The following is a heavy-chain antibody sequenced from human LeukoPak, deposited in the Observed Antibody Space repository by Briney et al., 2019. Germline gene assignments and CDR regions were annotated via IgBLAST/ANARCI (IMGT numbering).Heavy chain of an antibody. J-gene: IGHJ4*02. V-gene: IGHV3-66*01. CDR1: GFTVSSNY. CDR2: IYSGGTT. D-gene: IGHD5-18*01. Sequence: GGSLRLSCEASGFTVSSNYMSWVRQAPGKGLELVSVIYSGGTTYYADSVKGRFTISRDNSKNTLHLQMNSLRAEDTAVYYCARDQYSYAHAAHWGQGTLVTVSS. CDR3: ARDQYSYAHAAH.